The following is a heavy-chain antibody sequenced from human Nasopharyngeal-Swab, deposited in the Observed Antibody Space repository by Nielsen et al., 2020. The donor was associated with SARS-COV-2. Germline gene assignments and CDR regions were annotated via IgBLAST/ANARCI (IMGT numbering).Heavy chain of an antibody. Sequence: GESLKISCATSGFTFTTYGMHWVRQSLGKGLEWVAVIWNDGGNKYYADSVKGRLTISRDNSMNTLYLQMNSLRAEDTAVYYCARAGALSAGTPTSWIDYWGQGTLVTVSP. D-gene: IGHD1-7*01. V-gene: IGHV3-33*01. CDR3: ARAGALSAGTPTSWIDY. CDR2: IWNDGGNK. CDR1: GFTFTTYG. J-gene: IGHJ4*02.